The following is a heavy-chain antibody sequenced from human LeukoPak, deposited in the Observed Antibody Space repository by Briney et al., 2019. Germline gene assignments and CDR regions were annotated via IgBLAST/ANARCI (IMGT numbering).Heavy chain of an antibody. J-gene: IGHJ4*02. CDR3: VRDRSYGAFDY. CDR2: ITPNGDTT. Sequence: GGSLRLSCAASGFPFSDHGMNWVRPAPGKGLEWVSRITPNGDTTGYAVSVRGRFTISRDNAKNSLYLQTNSLRAEDTAFYHCVRDRSYGAFDYWGQGTLVTVSS. D-gene: IGHD5-18*01. CDR1: GFPFSDHG. V-gene: IGHV3-20*01.